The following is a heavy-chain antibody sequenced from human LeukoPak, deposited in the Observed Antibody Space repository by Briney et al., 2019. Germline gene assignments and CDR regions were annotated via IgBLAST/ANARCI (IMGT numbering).Heavy chain of an antibody. D-gene: IGHD2-8*01. J-gene: IGHJ6*02. CDR1: GYTFTSSV. CDR3: ARDNGNYYYYYAMDV. V-gene: IGHV1-18*01. CDR2: ISPYNDNT. Sequence: ASVKVSCKASGYTFTSSVISWVRQAPGQGLEWMGWISPYNDNTNYAQKLQGRVTMTTDTSTSTAYMELRSLRSDDTAVYYCARDNGNYYYYYAMDVWGQGTTVTVSS.